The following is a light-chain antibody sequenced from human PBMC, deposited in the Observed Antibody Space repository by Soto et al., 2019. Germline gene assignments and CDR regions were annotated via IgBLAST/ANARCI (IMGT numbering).Light chain of an antibody. CDR3: QQYGGSPYT. CDR2: GES. Sequence: ELVLTQSPGTLSLSPGERATLSCRASQSVRSNYLAWYQQKPGQAPRLLIYGESSRATGIPDRFSGTGSGTDFTLTISRLEPEDFAVYYCQQYGGSPYTFGQGTKLEIK. V-gene: IGKV3-20*01. J-gene: IGKJ2*01. CDR1: QSVRSNY.